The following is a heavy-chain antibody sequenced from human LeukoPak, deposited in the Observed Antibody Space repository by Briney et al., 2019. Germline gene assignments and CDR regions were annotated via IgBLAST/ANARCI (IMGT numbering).Heavy chain of an antibody. Sequence: ASVKVSCKASGYTFTSYGISWVRQAPGQGLEWMGWISAYNSNTNYAQKLQGRVTMTTDTSTSTAYMELRSLRSDDTAVYYCAGNIVGATSWFDPWGQGTLVTVSS. V-gene: IGHV1-18*01. J-gene: IGHJ5*02. CDR2: ISAYNSNT. D-gene: IGHD1-26*01. CDR1: GYTFTSYG. CDR3: AGNIVGATSWFDP.